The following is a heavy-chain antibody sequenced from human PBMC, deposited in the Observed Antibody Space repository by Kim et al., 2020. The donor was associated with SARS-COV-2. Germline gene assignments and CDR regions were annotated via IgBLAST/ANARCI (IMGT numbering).Heavy chain of an antibody. CDR1: GFTFGSAH. J-gene: IGHJ4*02. CDR2: ISADESNK. V-gene: IGHV3-30*03. D-gene: IGHD6-19*01. CDR3: AREGHSSGRAGSLDY. Sequence: GGSLRLSCAGSGFTFGSAHMHWVRQAPGKGLEWVALISADESNKDYVDSVKGRFTVSRDNSQNTLFLQIDSLRAEDTAVYYCAREGHSSGRAGSLDYWGQGTLVTVSS.